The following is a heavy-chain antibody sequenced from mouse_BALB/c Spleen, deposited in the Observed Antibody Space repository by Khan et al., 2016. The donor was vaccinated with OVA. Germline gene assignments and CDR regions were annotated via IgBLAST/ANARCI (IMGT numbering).Heavy chain of an antibody. J-gene: IGHJ2*01. CDR1: GYTFTTYW. V-gene: IGHV1-7*01. CDR3: TRDRIDY. Sequence: QVQRSGAELAKPGASVKMSCKASGYTFTTYWMHWVKQRPGQGLEWIGYINPTSGYTDYNEKFKDGATLSADKSSSTAYMQLSSLTSEDSAVYYCTRDRIDYWGQGTTLTVSS. CDR2: INPTSGYT.